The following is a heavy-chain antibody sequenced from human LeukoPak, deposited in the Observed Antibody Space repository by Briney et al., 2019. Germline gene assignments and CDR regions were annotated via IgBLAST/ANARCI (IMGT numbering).Heavy chain of an antibody. CDR1: GGSISSYY. V-gene: IGHV4-59*01. J-gene: IGHJ6*03. CDR3: ARATFSLGYCSSTSCPYYYYYYMDV. Sequence: SETLSLTCTVSGGSISSYYWSWIRQPPGKGLEWIGYIYYSGSTNYNPSLKSRVTISADTSKNQFSLKLSSVTAADTAVYYCARATFSLGYCSSTSCPYYYYYYMDVWGKGTTVTVSS. D-gene: IGHD2-2*01. CDR2: IYYSGST.